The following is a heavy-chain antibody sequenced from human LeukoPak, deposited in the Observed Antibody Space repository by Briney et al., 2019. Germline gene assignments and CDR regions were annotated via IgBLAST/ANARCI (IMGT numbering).Heavy chain of an antibody. Sequence: GASVKVSCKASGYTFINNWMHWVRQAPGQGLEWMGIINPSGGSTSYAQKFQGRVTMTRDMSTSTVYMELSSLRSEDTAVYYCATGGHVRVYDSSAYYGHYWGQGTLVTVSS. J-gene: IGHJ4*02. CDR1: GYTFINNW. CDR2: INPSGGST. CDR3: ATGGHVRVYDSSAYYGHY. V-gene: IGHV1-46*01. D-gene: IGHD3-22*01.